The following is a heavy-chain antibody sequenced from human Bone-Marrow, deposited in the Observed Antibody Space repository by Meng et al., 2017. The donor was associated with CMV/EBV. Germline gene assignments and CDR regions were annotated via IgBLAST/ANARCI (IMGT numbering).Heavy chain of an antibody. J-gene: IGHJ4*02. D-gene: IGHD6-19*01. V-gene: IGHV3-48*04. CDR3: ARDEAVAGLLFDY. CDR2: ISSSSSTI. CDR1: GLTFSSYS. Sequence: GESLKISCAASGLTFSSYSMNWVRQAPGKGLEWVSYISSSSSTIYYADSVKGRFTISRDNAKNSLYLQMNSLRAEDTAVYYCARDEAVAGLLFDYWGQGTLVTVSS.